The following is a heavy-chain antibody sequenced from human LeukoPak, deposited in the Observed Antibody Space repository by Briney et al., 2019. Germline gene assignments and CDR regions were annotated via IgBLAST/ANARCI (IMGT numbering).Heavy chain of an antibody. Sequence: GRSLRLSCAASGFTFSSYGMHWVRQAPGKGLEWVAVISYDGSNKYYADSVKGRFTISRDNSKNTLYLQMNSLRAEDTAVYYCAKSKRLGELSPSDYWGQGTLVTVSS. CDR1: GFTFSSYG. V-gene: IGHV3-30*18. D-gene: IGHD3-16*02. CDR2: ISYDGSNK. CDR3: AKSKRLGELSPSDY. J-gene: IGHJ4*02.